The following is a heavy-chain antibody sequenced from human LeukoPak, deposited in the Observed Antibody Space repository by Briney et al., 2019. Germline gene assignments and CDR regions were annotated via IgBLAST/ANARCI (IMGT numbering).Heavy chain of an antibody. CDR1: GYTSIGYY. Sequence: GASVKVSCKASGYTSIGYYIHWVRQAPGQGLEWMGRIDPNSGGTNFAQKFQGRVTMTRDPSISTAYMELSRLTSDDTAVYYCARGFAYGSGSYGYYFGLDVWGQGTTVTVSS. CDR2: IDPNSGGT. V-gene: IGHV1-2*02. J-gene: IGHJ6*02. CDR3: ARGFAYGSGSYGYYFGLDV. D-gene: IGHD3-10*01.